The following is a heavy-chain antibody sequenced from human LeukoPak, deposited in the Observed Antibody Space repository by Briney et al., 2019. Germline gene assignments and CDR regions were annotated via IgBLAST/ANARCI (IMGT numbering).Heavy chain of an antibody. V-gene: IGHV3-23*01. J-gene: IGHJ6*02. D-gene: IGHD6-13*01. Sequence: PGGSLRLSCAASGFTFSSYAMSWVRQAPGKGLEWVSAISGSGGSTYYADSVKGRFTISRDNSKNTLYLQMNSLRAEDTAVYYCARDQIAPEDRGMDVWGQGTTVTVSS. CDR1: GFTFSSYA. CDR3: ARDQIAPEDRGMDV. CDR2: ISGSGGST.